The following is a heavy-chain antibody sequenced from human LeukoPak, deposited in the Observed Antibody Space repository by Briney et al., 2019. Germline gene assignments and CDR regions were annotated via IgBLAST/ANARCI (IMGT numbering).Heavy chain of an antibody. J-gene: IGHJ4*02. CDR3: ALGVVVTAIGGYDY. CDR2: IWYDGSNK. CDR1: GFTFSSYW. V-gene: IGHV3-33*08. D-gene: IGHD2-21*02. Sequence: GGSLRLSCAASGFTFSSYWMSWVRQAPGKGLEWVAVIWYDGSNKYYADSVKGRFTISRDNSKNTLYLQMNSLRAEDTAVYYCALGVVVTAIGGYDYWGQGTLVTVSS.